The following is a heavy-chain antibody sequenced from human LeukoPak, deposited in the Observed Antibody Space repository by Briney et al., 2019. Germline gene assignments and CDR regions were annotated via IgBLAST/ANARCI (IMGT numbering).Heavy chain of an antibody. J-gene: IGHJ6*03. Sequence: PSETLSLACTVSGGSISSYYWSWIRQPPGKGLEWIGYIYYSGSTNYNPSLKSRVTISVDTSKNQFSLKLSSVTAADTAVYYCARVIAAAGTPPRFRNGGPNTGMTDYYYYMDVWGKGTTVTISS. CDR3: ARVIAAAGTPPRFRNGGPNTGMTDYYYYMDV. CDR2: IYYSGST. CDR1: GGSISSYY. D-gene: IGHD6-13*01. V-gene: IGHV4-59*12.